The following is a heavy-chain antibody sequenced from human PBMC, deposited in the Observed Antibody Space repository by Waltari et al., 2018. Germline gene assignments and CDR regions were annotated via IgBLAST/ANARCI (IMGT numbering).Heavy chain of an antibody. V-gene: IGHV3-74*01. J-gene: IGHJ3*02. CDR3: ARGGAYHAFDI. CDR1: GFTFSSYW. Sequence: EVQLVESGGGLVQPGGSLRLSCAASGFTFSSYWIYWVRQAPGKGLVYVARSNNDGSGTTYTDSVKGRFTVSRDNAKNTLYLQMNSLRVEDTARYYCARGGAYHAFDIWGQGTVVTVSS. D-gene: IGHD2-2*01. CDR2: SNNDGSGT.